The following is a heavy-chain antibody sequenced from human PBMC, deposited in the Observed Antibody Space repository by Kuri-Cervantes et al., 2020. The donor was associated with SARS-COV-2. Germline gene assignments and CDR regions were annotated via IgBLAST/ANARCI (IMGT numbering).Heavy chain of an antibody. J-gene: IGHJ6*02. CDR3: TTDLAVDYGDNDGMDV. V-gene: IGHV3-30*07. CDR2: ISYDGSNK. Sequence: SCKASGGTFSSYAMHWVRQAPGKGLEWVAVISYDGSNKYYADSVKGRFTISRDNSKNTLYLQMNSLRAEDTAVYYCTTDLAVDYGDNDGMDVWGQGTTVTVSS. CDR1: GGTFSSYA. D-gene: IGHD4-17*01.